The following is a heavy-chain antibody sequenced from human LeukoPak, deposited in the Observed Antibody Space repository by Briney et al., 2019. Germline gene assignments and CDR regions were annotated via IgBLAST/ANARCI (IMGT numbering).Heavy chain of an antibody. CDR2: IYYSGST. CDR3: ARDRCGGDCFYHAFDI. CDR1: GGSISSYY. V-gene: IGHV4-59*06. Sequence: PSETLSLTCTVSGGSISSYYWSWIRQHPGKGLEWIGYIYYSGSTYYNPSLKSRVTISVDTSKNQFSLKLSSVTAADTAVYYCARDRCGGDCFYHAFDIWGQGTMVTVSS. J-gene: IGHJ3*02. D-gene: IGHD2-21*02.